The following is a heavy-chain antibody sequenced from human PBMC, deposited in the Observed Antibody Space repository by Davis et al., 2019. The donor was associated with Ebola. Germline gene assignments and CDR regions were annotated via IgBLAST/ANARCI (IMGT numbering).Heavy chain of an antibody. Sequence: GESLKISCAASGFAFSSYVMPWVRQPPGKGLEWVSAIRGSGGSTHYADSVKGRLTISRDNAKNTVYLQMNSLGAEDTAVYYCATAYVWGGADYDYYGLDVRGQGTTVTVTS. V-gene: IGHV3-23*01. J-gene: IGHJ6*02. CDR1: GFAFSSYV. CDR2: IRGSGGST. CDR3: ATAYVWGGADYDYYGLDV. D-gene: IGHD3-16*01.